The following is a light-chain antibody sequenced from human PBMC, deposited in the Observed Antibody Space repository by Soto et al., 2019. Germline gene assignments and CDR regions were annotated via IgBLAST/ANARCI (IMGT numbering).Light chain of an antibody. CDR3: SSFASSNTWG. Sequence: QSALTQPPSASGSPGQSVTISCTGTSSDVGAYNYVSWYQQHAGKAPKLVIYEVTKRPSGVPDRFSGSKSANTASLTVSGLQAEDEADYYCSSFASSNTWGFGGGTKLTV. CDR1: SSDVGAYNY. CDR2: EVT. V-gene: IGLV2-8*01. J-gene: IGLJ3*02.